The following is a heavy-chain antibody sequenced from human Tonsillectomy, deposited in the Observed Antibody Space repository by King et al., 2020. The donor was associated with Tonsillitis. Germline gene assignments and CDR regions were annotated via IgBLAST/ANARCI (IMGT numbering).Heavy chain of an antibody. CDR1: GGSISSYY. V-gene: IGHV4-59*01. CDR2: ISYSGST. J-gene: IGHJ4*02. Sequence: QVQLQESGPGLVKPSETLSLTCTVSGGSISSYYWSWMRQPPGKGLEWIGYISYSGSTSYNSSLKSRVTISIDTSKNQFSLKLSSVTAADTAVYYCARDRGYTYWGQGILVIVSS. D-gene: IGHD5-18*01. CDR3: ARDRGYTY.